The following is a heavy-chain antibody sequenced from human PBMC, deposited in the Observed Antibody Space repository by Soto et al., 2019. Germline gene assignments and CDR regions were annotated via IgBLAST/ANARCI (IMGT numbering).Heavy chain of an antibody. CDR1: GFTFSSYA. V-gene: IGHV3-23*01. J-gene: IGHJ6*02. Sequence: GGSLRLSCAASGFTFSSYAMSWVRQAPGKGLEWVSAISGSGGSTYYADSVKGRFTISRDNSKNTLYLQMNSLRAEDTAVYYCAKDQGSPSSSYYYYYGMDVWGQGTTVTVSS. CDR3: AKDQGSPSSSYYYYYGMDV. CDR2: ISGSGGST. D-gene: IGHD6-6*01.